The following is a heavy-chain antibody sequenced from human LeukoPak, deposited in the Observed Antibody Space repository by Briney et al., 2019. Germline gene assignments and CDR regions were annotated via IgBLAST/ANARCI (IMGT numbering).Heavy chain of an antibody. Sequence: PGGSLRLSCAASGFTVSSNYMSWVRQAPGKGLEWVSVIYSGGSTYYADSVMGRFTISRDNSKNTLYFQMNSLRAEDTAVYYCAKAGRYSDWYFDLWGRGTLVTVSS. CDR2: IYSGGST. CDR3: AKAGRYSDWYFDL. CDR1: GFTVSSNY. D-gene: IGHD1-26*01. V-gene: IGHV3-53*01. J-gene: IGHJ2*01.